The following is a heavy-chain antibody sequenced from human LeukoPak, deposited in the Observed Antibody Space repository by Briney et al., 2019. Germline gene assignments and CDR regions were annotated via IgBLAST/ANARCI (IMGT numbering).Heavy chain of an antibody. CDR2: ISSSGNII. Sequence: GGSLRLSCAASGFTFSDYYMSWIRQAPGKGLEWVSYISSSGNIITYADSVKGRFTISRDNSKNTLYLQMNSLRAEDTAVYYCARASIAAAGYYFDYWGQGTLVTVSS. J-gene: IGHJ4*02. V-gene: IGHV3-11*04. D-gene: IGHD6-13*01. CDR1: GFTFSDYY. CDR3: ARASIAAAGYYFDY.